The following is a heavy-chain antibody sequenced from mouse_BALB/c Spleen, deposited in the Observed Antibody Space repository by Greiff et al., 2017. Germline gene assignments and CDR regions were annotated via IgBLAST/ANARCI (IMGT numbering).Heavy chain of an antibody. CDR3: ARERDDYAMDY. Sequence: EVQLQQSGPELVKPGASVKISCKASGYSFTGYYMHWVKQSHVKSLEWIGRINPYNGATSYNQNFKDKASLTVDKSSSTAYMELHSLTSEDSAVYYCARERDDYAMDYWGQGTSVTVSS. CDR2: INPYNGAT. V-gene: IGHV1-31*01. CDR1: GYSFTGYY. J-gene: IGHJ4*01.